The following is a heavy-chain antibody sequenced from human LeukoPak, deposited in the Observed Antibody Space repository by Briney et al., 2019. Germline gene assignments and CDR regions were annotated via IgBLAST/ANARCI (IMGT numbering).Heavy chain of an antibody. J-gene: IGHJ4*02. CDR3: TTGYSSDWYY. Sequence: GGSLRLSCAASGASGFSVSRAWMNWVRQAPGKGLEWVGHIKSKTDGGTTDYAAPVKGRFIISRDDSKNTLYLQMNSLRTEDTAVYYCTTGYSSDWYYWGQGTLVTVSS. CDR1: GFSVSRAW. V-gene: IGHV3-15*01. D-gene: IGHD6-19*01. CDR2: IKSKTDGGTT.